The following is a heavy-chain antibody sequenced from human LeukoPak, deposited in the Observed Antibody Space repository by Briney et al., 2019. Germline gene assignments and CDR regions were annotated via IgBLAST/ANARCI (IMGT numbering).Heavy chain of an antibody. Sequence: ASVKVACKASGYTFTSYYMHWVRQAPGQGLEWMAVINPSGGITSYAQKFQGRVTMTRDTSTSTVYMELSSLRSEDTAVYYCARDRAVAGFRFDYWGQGTLVTVSS. CDR3: ARDRAVAGFRFDY. CDR2: INPSGGIT. D-gene: IGHD6-19*01. J-gene: IGHJ4*02. V-gene: IGHV1-46*01. CDR1: GYTFTSYY.